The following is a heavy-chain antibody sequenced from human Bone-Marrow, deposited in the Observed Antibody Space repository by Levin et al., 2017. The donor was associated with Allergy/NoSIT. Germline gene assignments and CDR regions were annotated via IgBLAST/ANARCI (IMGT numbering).Heavy chain of an antibody. CDR2: IFSNDEK. CDR3: ARIESGFYYYMDV. CDR1: GFSLSNVRMG. V-gene: IGHV2-26*01. J-gene: IGHJ6*02. D-gene: IGHD3-3*01. Sequence: SGPTLVKPTETLTLTCTVSGFSLSNVRMGVSWIRQPPGKALEWLAHIFSNDEKSYSTSLKTRPTISQDTSKSQVVLTMTNLDPVDTATYYCARIESGFYYYMDVWGQGTTVTVSS.